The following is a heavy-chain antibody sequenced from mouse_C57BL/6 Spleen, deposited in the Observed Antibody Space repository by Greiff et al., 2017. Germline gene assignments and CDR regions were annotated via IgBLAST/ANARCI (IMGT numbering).Heavy chain of an antibody. V-gene: IGHV10-1*01. CDR3: VRRGDYDGYSYAMDY. Sequence: EVKLMESGGGLVQPKGSLKLSCAASGFSFNTYAMNWVRQAPGKGVEWVARIRSKSNNYATYYADSVKDRFTISRDDSESMLYLQMNNLKTEDTAMYSCVRRGDYDGYSYAMDYWGQGTSVTVSS. J-gene: IGHJ4*01. CDR1: GFSFNTYA. CDR2: IRSKSNNYAT. D-gene: IGHD2-4*01.